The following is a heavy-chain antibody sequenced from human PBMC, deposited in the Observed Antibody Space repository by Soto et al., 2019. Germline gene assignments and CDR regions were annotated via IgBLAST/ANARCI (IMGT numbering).Heavy chain of an antibody. V-gene: IGHV3-74*01. CDR2: ISVDGTTT. J-gene: IGHJ4*02. CDR3: KSGPRAVPSGTGDH. CDR1: GFTFRMSG. D-gene: IGHD2-21*01. Sequence: GGPRRLPFGVSGFTFRMSGLHWGRRVPGQGRFWGSRISVDGTTTNYAGSARAAFTISRDNSTTTLYLHMTNWRPEATATIPCKSGPRAVPSGTGDHWGQGTLVTVSS.